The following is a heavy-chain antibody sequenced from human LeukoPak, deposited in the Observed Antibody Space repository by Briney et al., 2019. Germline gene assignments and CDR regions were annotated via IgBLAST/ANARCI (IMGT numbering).Heavy chain of an antibody. Sequence: SETLSLTCTVSGGSISSGPYSWAWIRQPLGKGLEWIGYIYHSGSASYNPSLMSRLTISVDTSKNQFPLKLSSVTAADTAVYYCARLSVGATDYWGQGTLVTVSS. CDR3: ARLSVGATDY. J-gene: IGHJ4*02. D-gene: IGHD1-26*01. CDR2: IYHSGSA. V-gene: IGHV4-30-4*07. CDR1: GGSISSGPYS.